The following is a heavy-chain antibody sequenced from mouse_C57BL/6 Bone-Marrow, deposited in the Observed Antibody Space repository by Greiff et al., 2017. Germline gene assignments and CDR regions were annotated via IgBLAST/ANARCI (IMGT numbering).Heavy chain of an antibody. CDR3: ADYDLYYYAMDY. J-gene: IGHJ4*01. Sequence: EVKLQESVTQKLRSGASVELSCTASGFNIKNTYMHWVKQRPEQGLEWIGRIDPANGNTKYAPKFQGKATITADTSSNTAYLQLSSLTSEDTAIYYCADYDLYYYAMDYWGQGTSVTVSS. CDR2: IDPANGNT. V-gene: IGHV14-3*01. D-gene: IGHD2-4*01. CDR1: GFNIKNTY.